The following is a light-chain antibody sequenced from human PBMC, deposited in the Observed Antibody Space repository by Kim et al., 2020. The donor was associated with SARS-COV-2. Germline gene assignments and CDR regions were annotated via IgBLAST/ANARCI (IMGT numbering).Light chain of an antibody. Sequence: QSALTQPTSVSGSPGQSITISCTGTSSDVGGYNYVSWYQQHPGKAPKLMIYDVSKRLSGVSNRFSGSKSGNTASLTISGLQAEDEADYYCSSYTSSSTPSWVFGGGTKLTVL. J-gene: IGLJ3*02. CDR2: DVS. CDR3: SSYTSSSTPSWV. CDR1: SSDVGGYNY. V-gene: IGLV2-14*01.